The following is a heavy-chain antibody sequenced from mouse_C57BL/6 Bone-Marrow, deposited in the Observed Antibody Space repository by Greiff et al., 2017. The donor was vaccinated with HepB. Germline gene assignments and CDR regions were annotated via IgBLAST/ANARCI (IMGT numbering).Heavy chain of an antibody. CDR3: ARGGRY. V-gene: IGHV1-69*01. CDR1: GYTFTSYW. J-gene: IGHJ4*01. CDR2: IDPSDSYT. Sequence: QVQLQQPGAELVMPGASVKLSCKASGYTFTSYWMHWVKQRPGQGLEWIGEIDPSDSYTNYNQKFKGKSTLTVDKSSSTAYMQLSSLTSEDSAVYYCARGGRYWGQGTSVTVSS.